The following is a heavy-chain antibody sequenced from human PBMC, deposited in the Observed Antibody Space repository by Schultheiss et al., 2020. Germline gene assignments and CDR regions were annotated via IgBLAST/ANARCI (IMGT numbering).Heavy chain of an antibody. Sequence: GGSLRLACAASGFTFSDYYMSWIRQAPGKGLEWVSYISSSGSTIYYADSVKGRFTISRDNAKNSLYLQMNSLRAEDTAVYYCASYDFPGGMDVWGKGTTVTVSS. D-gene: IGHD3-3*01. V-gene: IGHV3-11*01. CDR2: ISSSGSTI. CDR3: ASYDFPGGMDV. CDR1: GFTFSDYY. J-gene: IGHJ6*04.